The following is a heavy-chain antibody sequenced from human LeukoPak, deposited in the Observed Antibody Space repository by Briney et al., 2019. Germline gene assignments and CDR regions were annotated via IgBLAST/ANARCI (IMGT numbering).Heavy chain of an antibody. CDR2: IYYSGST. V-gene: IGHV4-59*01. J-gene: IGHJ4*02. CDR3: ARVDSSGYYSYYFDY. D-gene: IGHD3-22*01. CDR1: GGSISRYY. Sequence: SETLSLTCTVSGGSISRYYWSWIRQPPGKGLEWIGYIYYSGSTIYNPSLKSRVTISVDTSKNQFSLKLSSVTAADTAVYYFARVDSSGYYSYYFDYWGQGTLVTVSS.